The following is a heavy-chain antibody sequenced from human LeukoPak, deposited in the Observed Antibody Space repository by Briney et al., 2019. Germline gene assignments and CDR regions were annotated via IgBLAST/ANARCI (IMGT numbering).Heavy chain of an antibody. CDR1: GFTFSSYA. V-gene: IGHV3-30*04. CDR3: ARERRGSFDY. Sequence: GRSLRLSCAASGFTFSSYAMHWVRQAPGKGLEWVAVISYDGSNKYYADSVKGRFTISRDNSKHTLYLQMNSLRAEDTAVYYCARERRGSFDYWGQGTLVTVSS. J-gene: IGHJ4*02. D-gene: IGHD3-10*01. CDR2: ISYDGSNK.